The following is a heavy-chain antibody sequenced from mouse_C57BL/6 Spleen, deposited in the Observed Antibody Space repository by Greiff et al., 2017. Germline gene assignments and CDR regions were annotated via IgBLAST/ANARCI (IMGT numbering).Heavy chain of an antibody. J-gene: IGHJ3*01. D-gene: IGHD2-2*01. Sequence: VQLQQPGAELVKPGASVKLSCTASGFNIKDYYMHWVKQRTEQGLEWIGRIDPEDGETKYAPKFQGKATIKADTSSNTAYLQRSSLTSEDTAVYYCAAHYGYDEEAWFAYWGQGTLVTVSA. CDR1: GFNIKDYY. CDR2: IDPEDGET. V-gene: IGHV14-2*01. CDR3: AAHYGYDEEAWFAY.